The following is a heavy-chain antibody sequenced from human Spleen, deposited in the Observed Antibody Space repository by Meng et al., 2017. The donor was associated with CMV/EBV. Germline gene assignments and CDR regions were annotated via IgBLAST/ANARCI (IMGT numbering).Heavy chain of an antibody. J-gene: IGHJ5*02. V-gene: IGHV3-23*01. CDR1: GFTFSTYA. Sequence: ETLSLTCAASGFTFSTYAMSWVRQAPGKGLEWVSAIGSDGTSIFYADSVKGRFTISKDNSKNTLYLQMNSLRAEDTALYYCARPGLTVAGTRWFDPWGQGTLVTVSS. D-gene: IGHD6-13*01. CDR2: IGSDGTSI. CDR3: ARPGLTVAGTRWFDP.